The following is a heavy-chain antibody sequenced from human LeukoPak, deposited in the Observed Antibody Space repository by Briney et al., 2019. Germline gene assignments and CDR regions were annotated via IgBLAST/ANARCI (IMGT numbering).Heavy chain of an antibody. CDR3: ARGLGDGVFDP. D-gene: IGHD3-10*01. J-gene: IGHJ5*02. V-gene: IGHV1-3*01. CDR1: GYTFTTYA. Sequence: GASVKVSCKASGYTFTTYALTWVRQAPGQRLEWMGWINVGNGNTKSSQKFQGRVTITRDMSASTAYMELSSLRSEDTAVYYCARGLGDGVFDPWGQGTLVTVSS. CDR2: INVGNGNT.